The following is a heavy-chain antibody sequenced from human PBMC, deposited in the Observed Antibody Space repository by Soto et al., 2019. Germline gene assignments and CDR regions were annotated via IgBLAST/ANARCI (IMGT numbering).Heavy chain of an antibody. Sequence: SETLSLTCAVSGYSISSGYYWGWVRQPPGKGLEWIGSVLHSGSAYYNPSVQSRVTISVDTSNNQPSLKLNSVTAADTAVYYCARGRAADYSGQGTLVLVSS. D-gene: IGHD6-25*01. J-gene: IGHJ4*02. V-gene: IGHV4-38-2*01. CDR2: VLHSGSA. CDR1: GYSISSGYY. CDR3: ARGRAADY.